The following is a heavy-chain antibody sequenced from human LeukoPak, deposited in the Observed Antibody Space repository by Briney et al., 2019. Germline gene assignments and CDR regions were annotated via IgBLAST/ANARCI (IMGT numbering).Heavy chain of an antibody. D-gene: IGHD6-19*01. CDR3: ARRGYSSGWYGAFHI. J-gene: IGHJ3*02. CDR2: IIPIFGTA. Sequence: SVKVSCKASGGTFSSYAISWVRPAPGQGLEWMGGIIPIFGTANYAQKFQGRVTITADESTSTAYMELSSLRSEDTAVYHCARRGYSSGWYGAFHIWGQGTRVPVST. CDR1: GGTFSSYA. V-gene: IGHV1-69*13.